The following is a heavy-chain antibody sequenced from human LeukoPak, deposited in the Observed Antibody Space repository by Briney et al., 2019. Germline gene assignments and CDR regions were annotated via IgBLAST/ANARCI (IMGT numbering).Heavy chain of an antibody. CDR3: ARSSHQAAAGPPYYYYYMDV. CDR2: ISAYNGNT. V-gene: IGHV1-18*01. D-gene: IGHD6-13*01. CDR1: GYTFTSYG. J-gene: IGHJ6*03. Sequence: GASVKVSCKASGYTFTSYGISWVRQAPGQGLEWMGWISAYNGNTNYAQKLQGRVTMTTDTSTSTAYMELRSLRSDDTAVYYCARSSHQAAAGPPYYYYYMDVWGKGTTVTVSS.